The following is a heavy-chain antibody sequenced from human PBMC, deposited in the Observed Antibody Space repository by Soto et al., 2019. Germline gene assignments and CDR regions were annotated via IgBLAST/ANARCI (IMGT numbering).Heavy chain of an antibody. CDR2: INPNSGGT. CDR3: ARDPEAGGWYYVMDV. Sequence: QVQLVQSGAEVKKPGASVKVSCKASGYTFTGYYMHWVRQAPGQGLEWMGWINPNSGGTNYAQKFQGRVPRTRDTSISKASLRLSRLRSDDRAGYYGARDPEAGGWYYVMDVWGKGPRSPSPQ. CDR1: GYTFTGYY. J-gene: IGHJ6*04. D-gene: IGHD6-19*01. V-gene: IGHV1-2*02.